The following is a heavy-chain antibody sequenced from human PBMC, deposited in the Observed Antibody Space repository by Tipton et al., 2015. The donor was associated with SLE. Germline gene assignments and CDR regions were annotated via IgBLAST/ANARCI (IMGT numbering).Heavy chain of an antibody. CDR3: ARRPYYDSTGYFAY. V-gene: IGHV4-59*08. Sequence: TLSLTCNVSGASITSYFWSWIRQPPGKGLEWMGWIYHSGSTKYNPSLKSRVTISIDTSKKQFSLNLASVTAADTAVYYCARRPYYDSTGYFAYWSHGSLVTVSS. CDR1: GASITSYF. J-gene: IGHJ4*01. D-gene: IGHD3-22*01. CDR2: IYHSGST.